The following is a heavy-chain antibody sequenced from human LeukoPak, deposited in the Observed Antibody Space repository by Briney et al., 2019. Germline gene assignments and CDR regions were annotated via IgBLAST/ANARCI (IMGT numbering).Heavy chain of an antibody. Sequence: GGSLRLSCAGSGFIFSSYSMNWVRQAPGKGLEWISYISSSSSTINYADSVKGRFTISRDNAKNSLYLQMNSLRAEDTAVYYCARDRSSGWYLTPGFDPWGQGTLVTVSS. V-gene: IGHV3-48*01. CDR1: GFIFSSYS. CDR3: ARDRSSGWYLTPGFDP. D-gene: IGHD6-19*01. J-gene: IGHJ5*02. CDR2: ISSSSSTI.